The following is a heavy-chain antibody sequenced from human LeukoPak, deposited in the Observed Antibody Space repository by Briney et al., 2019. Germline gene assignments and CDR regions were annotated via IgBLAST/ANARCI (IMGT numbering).Heavy chain of an antibody. J-gene: IGHJ6*02. D-gene: IGHD3-3*01. CDR1: GGTFSSYA. CDR2: IIPIFGTA. CDR3: ARVPHVLRFLEWSPYGMDV. V-gene: IGHV1-69*13. Sequence: SVKVSCKASGGTFSSYAISWVRQAPGQGLEWMGGIIPIFGTANYAQKFQGRVTITADESTSTAYMELSSLRSEGTAVYYCARVPHVLRFLEWSPYGMDVWGQGTTVTVSS.